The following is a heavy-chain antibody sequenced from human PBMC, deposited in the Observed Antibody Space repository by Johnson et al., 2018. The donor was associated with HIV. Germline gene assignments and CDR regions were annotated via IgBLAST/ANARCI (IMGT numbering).Heavy chain of an antibody. Sequence: QVQLVESGGGVVQPGMSLRLSYADSGFTFSSYGMHWVRQAPGKGLEWVAFIRYDGSNKYYADSVKGRFTISRDNSKNTLYLQMNSLRAEDTAVYYCARDQNIVLMVYAAPGAFDIWGQGTMVTVSS. J-gene: IGHJ3*02. CDR1: GFTFSSYG. CDR3: ARDQNIVLMVYAAPGAFDI. D-gene: IGHD2-8*01. CDR2: IRYDGSNK. V-gene: IGHV3-30*02.